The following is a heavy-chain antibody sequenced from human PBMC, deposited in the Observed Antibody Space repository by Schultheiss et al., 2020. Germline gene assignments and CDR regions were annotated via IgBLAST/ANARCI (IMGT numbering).Heavy chain of an antibody. CDR2: IYYSGST. CDR1: GGSISSYY. V-gene: IGHV4-39*01. Sequence: GSLRLSCTVSGGSISSYYWGWIRQPPGKGLEWIGSIYYSGSTYYNPSLKSRVTISVDTSKNQFSLKLSSVTAADTAVYYCARIYPDYRNYYYYYGMDVWGQGTTVTVSS. CDR3: ARIYPDYRNYYYYYGMDV. D-gene: IGHD4-11*01. J-gene: IGHJ6*02.